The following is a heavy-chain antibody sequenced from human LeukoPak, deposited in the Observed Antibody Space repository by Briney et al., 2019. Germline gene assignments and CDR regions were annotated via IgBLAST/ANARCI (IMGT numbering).Heavy chain of an antibody. CDR2: INPNSGGT. J-gene: IGHJ6*02. CDR1: GYTFTGYY. CDR3: ARGGLRFLPVPSYGMDV. V-gene: IGHV1-2*04. Sequence: ASVKVSCKASGYTFTGYYMHRVRQAPGQGLEWMGWINPNSGGTNYAQKFQGWVTMTRDTSISTAYMELSRLRSDDTAVYYCARGGLRFLPVPSYGMDVWGQGTTVTVSS. D-gene: IGHD5-12*01.